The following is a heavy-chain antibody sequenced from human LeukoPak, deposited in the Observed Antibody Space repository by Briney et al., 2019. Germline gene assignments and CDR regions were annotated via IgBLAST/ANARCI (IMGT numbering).Heavy chain of an antibody. CDR1: GGXITSTNY. Sequence: SGTLSLTCVVSGGXITSTNYWTWVRQPPGKGLEWIGEVNLQGSTNYNPSLMGRVAISVDMSENHISLQLTSVTDADTAVYYCAREGGPYRPLDYSGQGTLVTVSS. CDR2: VNLQGST. CDR3: AREGGPYRPLDY. V-gene: IGHV4-4*02. J-gene: IGHJ4*02.